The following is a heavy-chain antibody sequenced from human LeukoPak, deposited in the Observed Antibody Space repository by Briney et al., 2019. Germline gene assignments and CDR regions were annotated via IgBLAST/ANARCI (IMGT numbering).Heavy chain of an antibody. D-gene: IGHD6-13*01. V-gene: IGHV1-69*13. CDR1: GGTFRTYA. J-gene: IGHJ4*02. Sequence: GASVKVSCKASGGTFRTYAISWVRQAPGQGLEWMGGIIPIFGTANYAQKFQGRVTITADESTSAAYMELGSLRSGDTAVYYCARDFSSWYERPHTGFDYWGQGTLVTVSS. CDR3: ARDFSSWYERPHTGFDY. CDR2: IIPIFGTA.